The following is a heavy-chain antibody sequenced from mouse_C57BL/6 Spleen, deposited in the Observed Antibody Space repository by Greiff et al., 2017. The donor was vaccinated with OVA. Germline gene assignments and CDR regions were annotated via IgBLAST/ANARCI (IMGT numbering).Heavy chain of an antibody. CDR3: ARVYLGYFDV. V-gene: IGHV1-42*01. J-gene: IGHJ1*03. D-gene: IGHD5-1*01. CDR1: GEACTGYD. Sequence: VQLQQSGPELVKPGASVKISGLGWGEACTGYDMHFVNQHPEKSLEWIGEINPSTGGTTYNQKFKAKATLTVDKSSSTAYMQLKSLTSEDSAVYYCARVYLGYFDVWGTGTTVTVSS. CDR2: INPSTGGT.